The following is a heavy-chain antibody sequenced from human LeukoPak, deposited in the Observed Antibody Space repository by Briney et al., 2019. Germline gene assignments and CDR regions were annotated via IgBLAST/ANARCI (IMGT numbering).Heavy chain of an antibody. J-gene: IGHJ6*03. Sequence: SQTLSLTCTVSGGSISSGDYYWSWTRQPPGKGLEGIGYIYYSGSTYYNPSLKSRVTISVDTSKNQFSLKLSSVPAADTAVYYCARGRGIAARYYYYMDVWGKGTTVTVSS. CDR1: GGSISSGDYY. D-gene: IGHD6-6*01. CDR3: ARGRGIAARYYYYMDV. V-gene: IGHV4-30-4*08. CDR2: IYYSGST.